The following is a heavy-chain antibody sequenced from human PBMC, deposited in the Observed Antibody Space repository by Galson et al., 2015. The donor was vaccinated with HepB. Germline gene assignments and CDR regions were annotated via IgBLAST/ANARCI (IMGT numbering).Heavy chain of an antibody. D-gene: IGHD2-21*02. CDR1: GFTFSSYG. J-gene: IGHJ4*02. Sequence: SLRLSCAASGFTFSSYGMHWVRQAPGKGLEWVAVISYDGSNKYYADSVKGRFTISRDNSKNTLYLQMNSLRAEDTAVYYCAKGMGRKCGGDCYVFDYWGQGTLVTVSS. CDR3: AKGMGRKCGGDCYVFDY. V-gene: IGHV3-30*18. CDR2: ISYDGSNK.